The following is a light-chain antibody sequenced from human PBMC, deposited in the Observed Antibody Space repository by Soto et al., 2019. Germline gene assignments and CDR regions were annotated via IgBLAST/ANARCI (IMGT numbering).Light chain of an antibody. CDR3: CSYAGTSYV. Sequence: QSALTQPASVSGSPGQSITISCTGTSSDVGGYNYVSWYQQHPGKAPKLMIYEVTERPSGVPDRFSGSKSANTASLTISGLQAEDEADFYCCSYAGTSYVFGTGTKLTVL. CDR1: SSDVGGYNY. J-gene: IGLJ1*01. V-gene: IGLV2-8*01. CDR2: EVT.